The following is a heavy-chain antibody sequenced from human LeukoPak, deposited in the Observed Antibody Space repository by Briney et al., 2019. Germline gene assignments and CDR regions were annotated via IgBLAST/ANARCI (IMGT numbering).Heavy chain of an antibody. CDR3: ARDRPNTMVRGVSDYYYGMDV. J-gene: IGHJ6*04. V-gene: IGHV1-69*01. Sequence: GASVKVSCKASGGTFSSYAISWLRQAPGQGLEWIVGIIASFGTANYAQKFQGRVTITADESTSPAYMELSSLRSEDTAVYYCARDRPNTMVRGVSDYYYGMDVWGKGTTVTVSP. CDR2: IIASFGTA. CDR1: GGTFSSYA. D-gene: IGHD3-10*01.